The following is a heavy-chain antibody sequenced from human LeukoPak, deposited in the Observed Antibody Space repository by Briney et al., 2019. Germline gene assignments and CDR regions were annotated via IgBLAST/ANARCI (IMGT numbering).Heavy chain of an antibody. CDR1: GFTFRSYS. CDR2: ITSGSSPI. D-gene: IGHD4-17*01. J-gene: IGHJ4*02. CDR3: ARRAYGDDSFDY. V-gene: IGHV3-48*02. Sequence: GALRLSCAASGFTFRSYSMNWVRQAPGKGLEWVSYITSGSSPIYYADSVKGRFTISRDNAKNSLYLQMNSLRDEDTAVYYCARRAYGDDSFDYWGQGTLVTVSS.